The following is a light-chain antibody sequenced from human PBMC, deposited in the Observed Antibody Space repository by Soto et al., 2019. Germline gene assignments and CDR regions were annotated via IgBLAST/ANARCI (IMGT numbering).Light chain of an antibody. J-gene: IGKJ2*01. Sequence: EIVMTQSPVTLSVSTGERVTLSCRAGHSIGIALAWYQQKPGQAPRLLIHAASIRAPGIPARFSGSGSETDFTLTISSLQSEDFAFSYCLQSNQWPYTFGQGTTVEIK. CDR2: AAS. V-gene: IGKV3-15*01. CDR3: LQSNQWPYT. CDR1: HSIGIA.